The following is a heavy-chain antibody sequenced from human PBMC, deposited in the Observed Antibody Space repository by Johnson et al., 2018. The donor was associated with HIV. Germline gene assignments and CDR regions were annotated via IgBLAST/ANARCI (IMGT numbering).Heavy chain of an antibody. CDR2: ISYDGSNK. V-gene: IGHV3-30*04. CDR1: GFTFSSYA. D-gene: IGHD6-6*01. CDR3: ARDLGGGYSSSSYALDI. J-gene: IGHJ3*02. Sequence: QVQLVESGGGVVQPGRSLRLSCAASGFTFSSYAMHWVRQAPGKGLEWVAVISYDGSNKYYADSVKGRFTISRDNSKNTLYLQMNSLRAEDTAVYYCARDLGGGYSSSSYALDIWGQGTMVTVSS.